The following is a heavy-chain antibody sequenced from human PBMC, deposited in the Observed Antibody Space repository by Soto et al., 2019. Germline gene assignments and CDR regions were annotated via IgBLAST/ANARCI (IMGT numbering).Heavy chain of an antibody. CDR3: ARPAYYYGSGSYNDY. J-gene: IGHJ4*02. CDR2: IIPIFGTA. CDR1: GGTFSSYA. V-gene: IGHV1-69*01. Sequence: QVQLVQSGAEVKKPGSSVKVSCKASGGTFSSYAMSWVRQAPGQGLEWMGGIIPIFGTADYAQKFQDRLTITADESTSTAYMEQSSLRSEDTAVYYCARPAYYYGSGSYNDYWGQGTLVTVSS. D-gene: IGHD3-10*01.